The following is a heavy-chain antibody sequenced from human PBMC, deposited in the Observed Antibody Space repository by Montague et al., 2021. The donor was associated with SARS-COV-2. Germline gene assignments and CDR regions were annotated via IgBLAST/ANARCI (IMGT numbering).Heavy chain of an antibody. J-gene: IGHJ6*02. Sequence: SETLSLTCTVSGGSVSRISSHWGWIRQPPGKGLEYIGSFYYAGGTQYNPSLKSRVTISVDTSNDQFSLKMSSVTAADTAVYYCARVRYYGSGTSLGMDVWGQGTTVTVSS. V-gene: IGHV4-39*01. D-gene: IGHD3-10*01. CDR2: FYYAGGT. CDR3: ARVRYYGSGTSLGMDV. CDR1: GGSVSRISSH.